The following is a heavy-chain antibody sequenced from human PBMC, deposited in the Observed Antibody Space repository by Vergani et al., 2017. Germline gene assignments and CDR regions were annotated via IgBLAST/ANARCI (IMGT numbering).Heavy chain of an antibody. V-gene: IGHV3-30*14. J-gene: IGHJ4*02. D-gene: IGHD1-26*01. CDR1: GFTFSSYA. Sequence: VQLVESGGGLVKPGGSLRLSCAASGFTFSSYAMHWVRQAPGKGLEWVAVISYDGSNKYYADSVKGRFTISRDNSKNTLYLQMNSLRAEDTAVYYCAAELPIDYWGQGTLVTVSS. CDR3: AAELPIDY. CDR2: ISYDGSNK.